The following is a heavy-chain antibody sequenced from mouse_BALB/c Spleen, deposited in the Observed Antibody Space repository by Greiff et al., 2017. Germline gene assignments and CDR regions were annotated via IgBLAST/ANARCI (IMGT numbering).Heavy chain of an antibody. Sequence: EVMLVESGGGLVQPGGSRKLSCAASGFTFSSFGMHWVRQAPEKGLEWVAYISSGSSTIYYADTVKGRFTISRDNPKNTLFLQMTSLRSEDTAMYYCARSGGITTASWFAYWGQGTLVTVSA. J-gene: IGHJ3*01. D-gene: IGHD1-2*01. CDR1: GFTFSSFG. CDR3: ARSGGITTASWFAY. V-gene: IGHV5-17*02. CDR2: ISSGSSTI.